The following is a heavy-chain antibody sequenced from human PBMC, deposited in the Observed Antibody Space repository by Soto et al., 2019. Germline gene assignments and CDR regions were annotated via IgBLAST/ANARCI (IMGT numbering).Heavy chain of an antibody. J-gene: IGHJ4*02. V-gene: IGHV3-33*01. D-gene: IGHD3-16*01. Sequence: QVQLVESGGGVVQPGRSLRLSCAASGFTFSSYGMHWVRQSPGKGLEWVAVIWVDGSNKYYADSVKGRFTISRDNSKNPLYLQMNSLGAEDTAGYYCAREYVRNSLFSLTGQFEYWGQGTLVTVSS. CDR1: GFTFSSYG. CDR2: IWVDGSNK. CDR3: AREYVRNSLFSLTGQFEY.